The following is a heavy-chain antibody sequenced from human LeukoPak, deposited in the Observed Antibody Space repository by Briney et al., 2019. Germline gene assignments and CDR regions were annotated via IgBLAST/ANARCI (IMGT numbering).Heavy chain of an antibody. Sequence: GGSLRLSCAASGFTFSSYEMNWVRQAPGKGLEWVSYISSSSSTIYYADSVKGRFTISRDNAKNSLYLQMNSLRAEDTAVYYCARGDDYGDHNFDYWGQGTLVTVSS. D-gene: IGHD4-17*01. CDR2: ISSSSSTI. V-gene: IGHV3-48*01. CDR3: ARGDDYGDHNFDY. J-gene: IGHJ4*02. CDR1: GFTFSSYE.